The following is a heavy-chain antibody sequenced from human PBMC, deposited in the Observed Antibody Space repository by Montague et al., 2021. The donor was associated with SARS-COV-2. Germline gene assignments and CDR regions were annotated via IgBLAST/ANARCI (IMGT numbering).Heavy chain of an antibody. D-gene: IGHD3-9*01. J-gene: IGHJ6*02. CDR1: GFSLSTSGVG. Sequence: PALVKPTQTLTLTCTFSGFSLSTSGVGVGWIRQPPGKALEWLALIDWDDDKYYSTSLKTRLTISKDTSKNQVVLTMTNMDPVDTATYYCARTHYDILTVSGYYGIDVWGQGTTVTVSS. CDR2: IDWDDDK. V-gene: IGHV2-70*01. CDR3: ARTHYDILTVSGYYGIDV.